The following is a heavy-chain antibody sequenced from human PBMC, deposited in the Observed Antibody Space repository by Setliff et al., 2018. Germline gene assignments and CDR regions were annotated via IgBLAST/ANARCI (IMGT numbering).Heavy chain of an antibody. CDR2: IRDKANRYTT. V-gene: IGHV3-72*01. D-gene: IGHD5-12*01. Sequence: LRLSCAASGFTFSSYGMHWVRQAPGKGLEWVGRIRDKANRYTTEYAASVKGRFTISRPDSEISMYLQMNSLETEDTAVYFCARGPRDGYNSGLDYWGQGALVTVSS. J-gene: IGHJ4*02. CDR3: ARGPRDGYNSGLDY. CDR1: GFTFSSYG.